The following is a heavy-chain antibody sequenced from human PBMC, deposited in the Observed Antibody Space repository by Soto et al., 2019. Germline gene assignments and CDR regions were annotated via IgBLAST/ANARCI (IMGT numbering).Heavy chain of an antibody. Sequence: GGSLRLSCVGSGFSFRKYAMNWVRQAPGKGLEWVSGISGSGGSGRGFYADPVKGRITISRDNSKNTLYLEMNSLRAEDTAVYYCAKDLDDYSSAIDFWGQGTLVTVSS. V-gene: IGHV3-23*01. J-gene: IGHJ4*02. CDR3: AKDLDDYSSAIDF. CDR2: ISGSGGSGRG. CDR1: GFSFRKYA. D-gene: IGHD4-4*01.